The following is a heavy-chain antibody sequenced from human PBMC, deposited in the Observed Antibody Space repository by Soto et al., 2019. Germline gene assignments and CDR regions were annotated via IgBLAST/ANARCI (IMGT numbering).Heavy chain of an antibody. CDR3: AGRLTTAASLDY. Sequence: VQLVESGGGLIQPGGSLRLSCAASGFTVSNNHMTWVRQAAGKVLELVSFVHGGGSTSYADSVKGRFTISRDNSKNTLYLQMDSLRAEDTAIYYCAGRLTTAASLDYWGRGTLVTVSS. D-gene: IGHD3-16*01. J-gene: IGHJ4*02. CDR1: GFTVSNNH. V-gene: IGHV3-53*01. CDR2: VHGGGST.